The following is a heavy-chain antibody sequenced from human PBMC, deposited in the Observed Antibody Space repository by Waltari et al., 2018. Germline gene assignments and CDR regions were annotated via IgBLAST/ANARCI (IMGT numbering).Heavy chain of an antibody. J-gene: IGHJ3*01. CDR3: TRENNGFDV. Sequence: QVQLVESGGGVVQPERSLRLSCAASAFSISTYAMHRVRQAPGKGLEWVAGITYDGTNKYYADSVKGRLIISRDNSKNMLDLQMNSLRDDDTAVYFYTRENNGFDVWGQGTMVTVSS. V-gene: IGHV3-30-3*01. CDR1: AFSISTYA. CDR2: ITYDGTNK.